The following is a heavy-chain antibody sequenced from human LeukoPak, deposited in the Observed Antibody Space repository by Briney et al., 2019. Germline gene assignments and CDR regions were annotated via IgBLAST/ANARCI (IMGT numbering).Heavy chain of an antibody. D-gene: IGHD2-21*02. Sequence: GGSLRLSCEGSAFIFSGHWMNWVRQAPGKGLEWVAHINPDGRDTYYVDSVKGRFTISRDNAQNSMYLQMNSLRVEDTAVYYCTSWGDTTAEYFQRWGQGTLVTVSS. CDR1: AFIFSGHW. CDR3: TSWGDTTAEYFQR. V-gene: IGHV3-7*01. CDR2: INPDGRDT. J-gene: IGHJ1*01.